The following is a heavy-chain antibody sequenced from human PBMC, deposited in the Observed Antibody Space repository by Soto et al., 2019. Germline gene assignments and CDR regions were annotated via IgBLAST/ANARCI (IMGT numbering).Heavy chain of an antibody. D-gene: IGHD3-22*01. Sequence: QVQLVQSGAEMWQPGSSEKVSCKASGGSFSCYGVSWVRKSPGQVLEWMGGIIPIFATTDYGQKFQGRVTFTVDDSMRAVYMEMRSLTSEDTAIYYCATYSMLKVLISPFDRWGQGTLVTVSS. CDR2: IIPIFATT. V-gene: IGHV1-69*01. J-gene: IGHJ4*03. CDR3: ATYSMLKVLISPFDR. CDR1: GGSFSCYG.